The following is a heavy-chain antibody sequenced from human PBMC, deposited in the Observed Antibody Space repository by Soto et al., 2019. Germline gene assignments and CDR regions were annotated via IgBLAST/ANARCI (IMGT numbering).Heavy chain of an antibody. CDR3: ARDHSRQQLARYFDY. J-gene: IGHJ4*02. D-gene: IGHD6-13*01. CDR1: GYTFTGYY. V-gene: IGHV1-2*02. Sequence: ASVKFSCNASGYTFTGYYMHWVRQSPGQGLEWMGWINPNSGGTNYAQKFQGRVTMTRDTSISTAYMELSRLRSDDTAVYYCARDHSRQQLARYFDYWGQGTLVTVSS. CDR2: INPNSGGT.